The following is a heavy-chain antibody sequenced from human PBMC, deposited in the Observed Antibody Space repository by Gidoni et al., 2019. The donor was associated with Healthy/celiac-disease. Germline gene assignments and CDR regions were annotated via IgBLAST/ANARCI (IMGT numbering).Heavy chain of an antibody. Sequence: QVQLQQWGAGLLKPSETLSLTCAVYGGSFSGYYWSWIRQPPGKGLEWIGEINHSGSTNYNPSLKSRVTISVDTSKNQFSLKLSSVTAADTAVYYCARTFATGDRVYYFDYWGQGTLVTVSS. V-gene: IGHV4-34*01. CDR3: ARTFATGDRVYYFDY. D-gene: IGHD7-27*01. CDR2: INHSGST. CDR1: GGSFSGYY. J-gene: IGHJ4*02.